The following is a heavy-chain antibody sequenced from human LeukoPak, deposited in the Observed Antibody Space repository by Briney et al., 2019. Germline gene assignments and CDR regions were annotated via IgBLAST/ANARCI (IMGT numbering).Heavy chain of an antibody. CDR1: GFIFNNYW. CDR2: INEDGAEK. CDR3: ARILRNYGDYRDYFDY. J-gene: IGHJ4*02. V-gene: IGHV3-7*01. D-gene: IGHD4-17*01. Sequence: GGPLRLSCAASGFIFNNYWMSWVRQAPGKGLEWVANINEDGAEKFYVDSVKGRFTISRDTAKNSLYLQMNSLRVEDTAVYYCARILRNYGDYRDYFDYWGQGTLVTVSS.